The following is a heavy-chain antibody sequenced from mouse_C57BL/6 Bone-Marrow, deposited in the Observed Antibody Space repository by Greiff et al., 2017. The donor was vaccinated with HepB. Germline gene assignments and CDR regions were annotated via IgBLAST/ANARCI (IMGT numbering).Heavy chain of an antibody. D-gene: IGHD1-1*01. CDR2: INPSSGYT. J-gene: IGHJ1*03. CDR3: ARSADYYGSRYWYCEV. CDR1: GYTFTSYT. V-gene: IGHV1-4*01. Sequence: VQLQQSGAELARPGASVKMSCKASGYTFTSYTMHWVKQRPGQGLEWIGYINPSSGYTKYNQKFKDKATLTADKSSSTAYMQLSSLTSEDAAVYYCARSADYYGSRYWYCEVWGKGTTVTVSS.